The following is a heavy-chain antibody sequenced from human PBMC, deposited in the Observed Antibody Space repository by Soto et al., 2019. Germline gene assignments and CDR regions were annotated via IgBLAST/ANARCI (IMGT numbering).Heavy chain of an antibody. CDR1: AYTFTGYY. Sequence: QVQLVQSGAEVKKPGDSVRVSCKASAYTFTGYYIHWVRQAPGQGLEWMGWMNPNNSDTRYAPQFQGRVTMTRDTXXNTAYMDLTRLTSDDTAIYYCARDGPGGGNDDFDYWGLGTLVTVSS. D-gene: IGHD2-15*01. J-gene: IGHJ4*02. CDR3: ARDGPGGGNDDFDY. V-gene: IGHV1-2*02. CDR2: MNPNNSDT.